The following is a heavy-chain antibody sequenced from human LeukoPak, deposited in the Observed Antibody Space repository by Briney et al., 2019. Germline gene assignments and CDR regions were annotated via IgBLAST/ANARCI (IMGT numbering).Heavy chain of an antibody. V-gene: IGHV3-23*01. CDR3: AKDKEYDFWSGSSFDY. J-gene: IGHJ4*02. D-gene: IGHD3-3*01. CDR2: VSGNGEST. CDR1: TVTLGSHA. Sequence: PGGSLRLSCASTVTLGSHAMTWVRQAPGKGLEWVSAVSGNGESTYYADSVRGRFTISRDNSKNTLYLQMNGLRVEDTAVYYCAKDKEYDFWSGSSFDYWGQGTLVTVSS.